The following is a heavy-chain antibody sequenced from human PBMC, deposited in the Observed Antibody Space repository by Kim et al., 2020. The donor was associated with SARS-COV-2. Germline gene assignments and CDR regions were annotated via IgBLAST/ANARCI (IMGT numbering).Heavy chain of an antibody. J-gene: IGHJ3*02. CDR3: ATAGFYYDSSGYYHAFVI. Sequence: ASVKVSCKVSGFTLTDLSMHWVRQAVGKGLEWMGGFDPEDGETIYAQKFQGRVTMTEDTSTDTAYMELSSLRSEDTAVYYCATAGFYYDSSGYYHAFVIW. V-gene: IGHV1-24*01. CDR2: FDPEDGET. CDR1: GFTLTDLS. D-gene: IGHD3-22*01.